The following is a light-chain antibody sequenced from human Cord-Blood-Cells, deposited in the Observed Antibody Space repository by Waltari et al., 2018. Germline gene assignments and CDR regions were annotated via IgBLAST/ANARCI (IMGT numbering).Light chain of an antibody. CDR3: QQRSNWLT. CDR1: QSVSSY. V-gene: IGKV3-11*01. Sequence: EIELTQSPATLSLPPGERATLSCRASQSVSSYLAWYQQKPGQAPRLLIYDASNRATGIPARFSGSGSGTDFTLTISSREPEDFAVYYCQQRSNWLTFGGGTKVEIK. CDR2: DAS. J-gene: IGKJ4*01.